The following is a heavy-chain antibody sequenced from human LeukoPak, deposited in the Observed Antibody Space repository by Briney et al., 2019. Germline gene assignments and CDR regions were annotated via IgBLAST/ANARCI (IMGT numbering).Heavy chain of an antibody. CDR3: ARGPPTDYYDSSGFYYVFDY. D-gene: IGHD3-22*01. CDR1: GGSFSGYY. V-gene: IGHV4-34*01. CDR2: INHSGST. J-gene: IGHJ4*02. Sequence: SETLSLTCGVYGGSFSGYYWSWIRQPPGKGLEWIGEINHSGSTNYNPSLKSRVTISVDTSKNQFSLKLSSVTAADTAVYFCARGPPTDYYDSSGFYYVFDYWGQGTLVTVSS.